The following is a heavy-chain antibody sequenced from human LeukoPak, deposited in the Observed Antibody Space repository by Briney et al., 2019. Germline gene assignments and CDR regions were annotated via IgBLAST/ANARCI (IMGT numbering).Heavy chain of an antibody. CDR3: AKDFRWSQDY. CDR2: IKQDGSER. Sequence: GGSLRLSCAASGFTFSSYSMSWVRQAPGKGLEWLANIKQDGSERSYVDSVKGRFTISRDSAKSSLYLQMNSLRAEDTAVYYCAKDFRWSQDYWGQGTLVTVSS. V-gene: IGHV3-7*01. J-gene: IGHJ4*02. D-gene: IGHD4-23*01. CDR1: GFTFSSYS.